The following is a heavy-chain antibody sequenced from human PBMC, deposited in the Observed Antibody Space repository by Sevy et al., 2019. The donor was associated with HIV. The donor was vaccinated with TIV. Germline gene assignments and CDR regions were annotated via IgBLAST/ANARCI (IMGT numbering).Heavy chain of an antibody. CDR2: INTNSGDTGT. D-gene: IGHD3-3*01. CDR1: GYTFTGNY. CDR3: AREGYDLWSGYSAPFFEY. J-gene: IGHJ4*02. Sequence: ASVKVSCKTSGYTFTGNYIHWVRQAPGQGLEWMGWINTNSGDTGTKYAQKFQGRVTMTSDRSINTVYMDLTRLSPDDTAVYYCAREGYDLWSGYSAPFFEYWGQGTLVTVSS. V-gene: IGHV1-2*02.